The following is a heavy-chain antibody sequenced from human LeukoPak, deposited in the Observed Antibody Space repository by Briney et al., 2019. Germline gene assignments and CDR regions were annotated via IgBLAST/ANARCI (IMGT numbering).Heavy chain of an antibody. CDR3: AELGITMIGGV. Sequence: GGSLRLSCAASGFTFSSYGMSWVRQAPGKGPVWVSRIKTDGSITNYADSVKGRFTISRDNAKNSLYLQMNSLRAEDTAVYYCAELGITMIGGVWGKGTTVTISS. J-gene: IGHJ6*04. D-gene: IGHD3-10*02. V-gene: IGHV3-74*01. CDR2: IKTDGSIT. CDR1: GFTFSSYG.